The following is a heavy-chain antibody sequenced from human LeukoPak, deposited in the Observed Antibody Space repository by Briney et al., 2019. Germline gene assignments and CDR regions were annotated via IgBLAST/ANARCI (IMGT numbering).Heavy chain of an antibody. CDR1: GFTFSSYA. D-gene: IGHD6-6*01. CDR3: ARDTLKSSSFYYYYYGMDV. J-gene: IGHJ6*02. V-gene: IGHV3-30*04. CDR2: ISYDGSNK. Sequence: PGGSLRLSCAASGFTFSSYAMSWVRQAPGKGLEWVAVISYDGSNKYYADSVKGRFTISRDNSKNTLYLQMNSLRAEDTAVYYCARDTLKSSSFYYYYYGMDVWGQGTTVTVSS.